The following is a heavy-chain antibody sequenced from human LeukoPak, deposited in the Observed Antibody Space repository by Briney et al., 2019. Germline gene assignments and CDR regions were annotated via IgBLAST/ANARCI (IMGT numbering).Heavy chain of an antibody. D-gene: IGHD1-26*01. Sequence: SETLSLTCTVSGGSISSSSYYWGWIRQPPGKGLEWIGYINYSGSTYYNPSLKGRITISVDTSKNQFSLRLTSVTAADTAVYYCTRLLVGPISGASDIWGQGPLVTVSS. V-gene: IGHV4-39*07. CDR3: TRLLVGPISGASDI. CDR2: INYSGST. J-gene: IGHJ3*02. CDR1: GGSISSSSYY.